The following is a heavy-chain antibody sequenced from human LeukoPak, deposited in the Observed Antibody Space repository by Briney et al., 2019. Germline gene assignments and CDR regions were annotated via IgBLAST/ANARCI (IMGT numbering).Heavy chain of an antibody. V-gene: IGHV4-39*07. Sequence: SETLSLTCTVSGGSISSSSYYWGWIRQPPGTGLEWLGSIYYSGSTYYNPSLKSRVTISVDTSKNQFSLKLSSVTAADTAVYYCARTRDPMATILYYFDYWGQGTLVTVSS. CDR2: IYYSGST. CDR1: GGSISSSSYY. J-gene: IGHJ4*02. D-gene: IGHD5-24*01. CDR3: ARTRDPMATILYYFDY.